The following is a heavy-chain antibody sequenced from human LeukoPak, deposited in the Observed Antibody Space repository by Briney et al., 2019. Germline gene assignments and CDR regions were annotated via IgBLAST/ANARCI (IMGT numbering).Heavy chain of an antibody. J-gene: IGHJ4*02. D-gene: IGHD1-26*01. Sequence: ASVKVSCKASGYTFTSYGIMWVRQTPGQGLEWMGWISTFYGNTHYAQNLQGRVTMTTDTSTSTAYLDLGSLRSDDTAVYYCARGGSGFHSSPPFDYWGQGTLVTVSS. CDR2: ISTFYGNT. CDR3: ARGGSGFHSSPPFDY. V-gene: IGHV1-18*01. CDR1: GYTFTSYG.